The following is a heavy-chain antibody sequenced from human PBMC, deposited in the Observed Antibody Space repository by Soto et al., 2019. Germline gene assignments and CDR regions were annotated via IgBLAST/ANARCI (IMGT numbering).Heavy chain of an antibody. CDR3: ARYPTVGYYYYGMDV. CDR1: GFSLSTSGMC. CDR2: IDWDDDK. D-gene: IGHD4-17*01. Sequence: SGPKPVNPTQTLTLTCTFSGFSLSTSGMCVSWIRQPPGKALEWLARIDWDDDKYYSTSLKPRLTISKDTSKNQVVLTMPNVAPVDTATYYCARYPTVGYYYYGMDVWGQGTTVTVSS. V-gene: IGHV2-70*11. J-gene: IGHJ6*02.